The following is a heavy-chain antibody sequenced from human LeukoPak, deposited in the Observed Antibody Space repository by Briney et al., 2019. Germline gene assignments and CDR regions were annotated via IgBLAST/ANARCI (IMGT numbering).Heavy chain of an antibody. V-gene: IGHV1-2*02. D-gene: IGHD2-2*01. J-gene: IGHJ4*02. CDR2: INPNSCGT. CDR3: ARSIVVVPAARGYSYGFVLYFDY. Sequence: ASVKVSCKASGYTFTSYYTHWVRQAPGQGLEWMEWINPNSCGTNCAQKFQGRVTMTRDTSISTAYMELSRLRSDDTAVYYCARSIVVVPAARGYSYGFVLYFDYWGQGTLVTVSS. CDR1: GYTFTSYY.